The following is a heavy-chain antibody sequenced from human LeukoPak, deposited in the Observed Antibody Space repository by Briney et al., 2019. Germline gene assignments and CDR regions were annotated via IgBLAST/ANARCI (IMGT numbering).Heavy chain of an antibody. Sequence: PGGPLRLSCAASGFIFSTYWMTWVRQAPGKGLEWVATIKYDGDEKSYVDSVTGRFTISRDNAKNSLYLQMNSLTAEDTAVYYCVRESFSRGDFNWGQGTLVSVSS. J-gene: IGHJ4*02. CDR3: VRESFSRGDFN. V-gene: IGHV3-7*01. D-gene: IGHD7-27*01. CDR2: IKYDGDEK. CDR1: GFIFSTYW.